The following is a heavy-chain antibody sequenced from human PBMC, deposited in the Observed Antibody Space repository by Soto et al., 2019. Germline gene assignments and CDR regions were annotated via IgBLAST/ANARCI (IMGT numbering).Heavy chain of an antibody. J-gene: IGHJ4*02. D-gene: IGHD6-13*01. CDR3: ARGKTVAAAGPFDY. CDR2: IYYSGST. V-gene: IGHV4-31*03. CDR1: GGSISRGGYY. Sequence: PSETLSLTCTVSGGSISRGGYYWSWIRQHPGKGPEWIGYIYYSGSTYYNPSLKSRVTISGDTSKNQFSLKLRSVTAADTAVYYCARGKTVAAAGPFDYWGQGTLVTVPS.